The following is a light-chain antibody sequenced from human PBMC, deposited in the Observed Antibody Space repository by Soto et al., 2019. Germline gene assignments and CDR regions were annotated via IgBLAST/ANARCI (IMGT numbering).Light chain of an antibody. CDR2: EVN. J-gene: IGLJ3*02. CDR1: NSDIGAYNY. CDR3: SSYTTSSTLV. V-gene: IGLV2-14*01. Sequence: QSALTQPASVSGSPGQSIAISCTGTNSDIGAYNYVAWYQQHPGKAPKVKIYEVNYRPPWVSSRFSGSKSGNTASLTISGLQAEDEADYYCSSYTTSSTLVFGGGTKVTVL.